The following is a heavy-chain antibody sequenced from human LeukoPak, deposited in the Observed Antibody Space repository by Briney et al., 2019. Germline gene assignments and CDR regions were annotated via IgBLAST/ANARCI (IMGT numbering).Heavy chain of an antibody. CDR1: GFTFSSYA. Sequence: GRSLRLSCAASGFTFSSYAMHWVRQAPGKGLEWVAVIAYDGSNKYYADSVKGRFTISRDNSKNTLYLQMNSLRAEDTAVYYCARVLNVVADWAADGLDIWGQGTMVTVSS. J-gene: IGHJ3*02. D-gene: IGHD2-21*01. CDR2: IAYDGSNK. V-gene: IGHV3-30-3*01. CDR3: ARVLNVVADWAADGLDI.